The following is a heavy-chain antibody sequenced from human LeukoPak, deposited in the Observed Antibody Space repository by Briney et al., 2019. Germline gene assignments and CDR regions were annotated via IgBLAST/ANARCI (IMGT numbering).Heavy chain of an antibody. CDR1: GYIFTSNH. CDR2: INPSGGGT. CDR3: ARGRAAWMMVVAIPRDALDI. V-gene: IGHV1-46*01. Sequence: EASVKVSCKASGYIFTSNHMHWVRQAPGQGLEWMGVINPSGGGTTYAQKFQGRVTMTRDTSTSTVYMELRSLRSEDTAVYYCARGRAAWMMVVAIPRDALDIWGQGTMVTVSS. J-gene: IGHJ3*02. D-gene: IGHD3-22*01.